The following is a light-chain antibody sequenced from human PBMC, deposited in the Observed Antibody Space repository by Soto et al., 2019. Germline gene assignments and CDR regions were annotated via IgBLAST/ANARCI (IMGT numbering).Light chain of an antibody. CDR2: WAS. J-gene: IGKJ2*01. CDR1: QSVLYSSNNKNY. V-gene: IGKV4-1*01. Sequence: DIVMTQSPDSLAVFLGERATINCKSSQSVLYSSNNKNYLAWYQQKAGQPPKLLIYWASTRESGVPDRFSGSGSGIDFTLTISSLQAEDVAVYYCQQYYATPPYTFGLGTKLEIK. CDR3: QQYYATPPYT.